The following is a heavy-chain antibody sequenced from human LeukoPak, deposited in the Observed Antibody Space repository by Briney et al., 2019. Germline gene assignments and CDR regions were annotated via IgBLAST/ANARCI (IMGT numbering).Heavy chain of an antibody. CDR3: ARYLDYGGNSRVFQH. D-gene: IGHD4-23*01. CDR1: GGSISSYY. J-gene: IGHJ1*01. V-gene: IGHV4-34*01. Sequence: SETLSLTCTVSGGSISSYYWTWIRQPPGKGLEWIGEINHGGSTNYNPSLKSRVTISIDTSKNQFSLKLSSVTAADTAVYYCARYLDYGGNSRVFQHWGQGTLVTVSS. CDR2: INHGGST.